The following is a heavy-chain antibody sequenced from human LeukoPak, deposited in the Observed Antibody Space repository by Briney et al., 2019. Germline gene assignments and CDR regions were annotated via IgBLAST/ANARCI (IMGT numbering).Heavy chain of an antibody. V-gene: IGHV1-18*01. Sequence: ASVKVSCKASGYTFTSYGISWVRQAPGQGLEGMGWIGAYNGNTNYAQKLQGRVTMTTDTSTRTAYMELRSLRSDDTAVYYCASSFWSGYYSGGYWFDPWGQGTLVTVSS. J-gene: IGHJ5*02. CDR2: IGAYNGNT. CDR1: GYTFTSYG. CDR3: ASSFWSGYYSGGYWFDP. D-gene: IGHD3-3*01.